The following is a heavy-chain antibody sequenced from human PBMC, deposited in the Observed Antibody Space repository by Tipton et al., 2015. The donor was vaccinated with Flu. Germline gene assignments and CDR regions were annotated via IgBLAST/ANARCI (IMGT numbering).Heavy chain of an antibody. CDR2: INPSGST. CDR3: AKEGSYNILTNYYNKGVDP. D-gene: IGHD3-9*01. Sequence: TLSLTCAVYGGSFSSHYWSWIRQPPGKGLEWIGEINPSGSTNYNPSLKSRVTISGDTSKNQVSLKLSSVTAADTAVYYCAKEGSYNILTNYYNKGVDPWGQGTLVIVSS. V-gene: IGHV4-34*01. CDR1: GGSFSSHY. J-gene: IGHJ5*02.